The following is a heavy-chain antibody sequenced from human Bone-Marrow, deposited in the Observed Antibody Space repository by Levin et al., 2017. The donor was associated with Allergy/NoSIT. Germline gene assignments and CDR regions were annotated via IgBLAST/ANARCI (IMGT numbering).Heavy chain of an antibody. V-gene: IGHV1-2*06. CDR1: GYTFTAFY. CDR3: ARDRPHNWFDP. CDR2: IDPKNGET. Sequence: PQASVKVSCKGSGYTFTAFYIHWVRQAPGQGLEWMGRIDPKNGETKYEEKFQGRVTITGDTSINTAYMELSSLRSDDTAVYYCARDRPHNWFDPWGQGTQVTVSS. J-gene: IGHJ5*02.